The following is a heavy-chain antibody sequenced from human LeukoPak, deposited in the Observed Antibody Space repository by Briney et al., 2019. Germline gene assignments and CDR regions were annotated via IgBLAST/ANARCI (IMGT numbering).Heavy chain of an antibody. CDR2: IIPIFGTA. Sequence: ASVKVSCKASGGTFSSYAISWVRQAPGQGLEWMGGIIPIFGTANYAQKFQGRVTITADESTSTAYMELSSLRSEDTAVYYCARGNYDFWSGPSDYWGQGTLVTVSS. J-gene: IGHJ4*02. CDR3: ARGNYDFWSGPSDY. CDR1: GGTFSSYA. D-gene: IGHD3-3*01. V-gene: IGHV1-69*13.